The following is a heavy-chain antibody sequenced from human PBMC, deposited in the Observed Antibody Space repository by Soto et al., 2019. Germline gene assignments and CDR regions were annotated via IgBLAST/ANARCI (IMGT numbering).Heavy chain of an antibody. CDR1: GYTFTSYA. CDR3: ARDAVVPAAIGYYYYMDG. J-gene: IGHJ6*03. CDR2: INAGNGNT. Sequence: ASVKVSCKASGYTFTSYAMHWVRQAPGQRLEWMGWINAGNGNTKYSQKFQGRVTITRDTSASTAYMELSSLRSEDTAVYYCARDAVVPAAIGYYYYMDGWGKGTTVTVAS. V-gene: IGHV1-3*01. D-gene: IGHD2-2*02.